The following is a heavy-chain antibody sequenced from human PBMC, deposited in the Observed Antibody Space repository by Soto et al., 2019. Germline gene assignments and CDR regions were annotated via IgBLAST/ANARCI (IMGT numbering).Heavy chain of an antibody. V-gene: IGHV1-69*01. CDR1: GGSFSSNA. CDR2: IIPILGSA. CDR3: ASREKVDAFDI. J-gene: IGHJ3*02. Sequence: QVQLVQSGAEVKKPGSSVKVSCKASGGSFSSNAISWVRQAPGQGLEWMGGIIPILGSANYAQKCQDRLTITADGATSPTYLELNRPRAEGLAVYYSASREKVDAFDIWGQGKLVTVSS. D-gene: IGHD1-26*01.